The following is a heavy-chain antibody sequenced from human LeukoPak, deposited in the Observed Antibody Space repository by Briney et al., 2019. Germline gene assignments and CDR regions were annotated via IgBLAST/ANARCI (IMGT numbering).Heavy chain of an antibody. Sequence: GGSLRLSCAASGFTLSDYWMSWVRQAPGKGLEWVSTISGSDSSTHYADSVKGRFTISRDNSKNTLYLQMNSLRADDTAVYYCAKSGYNRFDYWGQGTLVTVSS. CDR2: ISGSDSST. CDR1: GFTLSDYW. D-gene: IGHD5-24*01. V-gene: IGHV3-23*01. J-gene: IGHJ4*02. CDR3: AKSGYNRFDY.